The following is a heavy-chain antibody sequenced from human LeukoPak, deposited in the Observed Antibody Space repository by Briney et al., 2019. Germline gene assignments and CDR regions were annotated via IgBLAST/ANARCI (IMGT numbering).Heavy chain of an antibody. J-gene: IGHJ6*03. Sequence: SETLSLTCTISGGSISSYYWSWIRQPPGKGLEWIGYIYYSGSTNYNPPLKSRVTISVDTSKNQFSLKLSSVTAADTAVYYCASQTWLSPYYMDVWGKGTTVTVSS. CDR3: ASQTWLSPYYMDV. V-gene: IGHV4-59*01. CDR1: GGSISSYY. D-gene: IGHD3-22*01. CDR2: IYYSGST.